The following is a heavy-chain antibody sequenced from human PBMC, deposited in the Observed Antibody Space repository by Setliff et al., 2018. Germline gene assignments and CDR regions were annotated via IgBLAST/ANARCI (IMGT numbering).Heavy chain of an antibody. Sequence: SETLSLTCAVSGYSISNGFYWGWIRQSAGKGLEWIGHIYTNGATSYSPSLKSRVSISADTSKNVLSLRLTSVTAADTAVYYCAKEYVVISFVRNSHQHYGMDVWGPGTTVTVSS. V-gene: IGHV4-61*09. CDR3: AKEYVVISFVRNSHQHYGMDV. CDR2: IYTNGAT. D-gene: IGHD2-21*01. J-gene: IGHJ6*02. CDR1: GYSISNGFY.